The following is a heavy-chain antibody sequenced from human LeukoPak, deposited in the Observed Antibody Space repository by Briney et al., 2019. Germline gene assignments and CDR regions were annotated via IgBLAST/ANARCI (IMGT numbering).Heavy chain of an antibody. CDR1: GFTVSSNY. Sequence: PGGSLRLSCAASGFTVSSNYMSWVRQAPGKGLEWVSVIYSGGSTYYADSVKGRFTISRDNSKNTLYLQMNSLRAEDTAVYYCANYYDPYYYGMDVWGQGTTVTVSS. J-gene: IGHJ6*02. CDR3: ANYYDPYYYGMDV. V-gene: IGHV3-53*01. D-gene: IGHD3-3*01. CDR2: IYSGGST.